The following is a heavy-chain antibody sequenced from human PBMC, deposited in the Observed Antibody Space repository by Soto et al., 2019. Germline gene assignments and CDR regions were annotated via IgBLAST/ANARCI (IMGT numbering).Heavy chain of an antibody. V-gene: IGHV3-30*18. CDR2: ISYDGSNK. J-gene: IGHJ4*02. D-gene: IGHD4-17*01. CDR3: AEVGA. Sequence: QVQLVESGGGVVQPGRSLRLYCVASGFTFSSYGMHWVRQAPGKGLEWVAVISYDGSNKYYADSVKGRFTISRDNSKNTLYLQMNSLRAEDTAVYYCAEVGAWGQGTLVTVSS. CDR1: GFTFSSYG.